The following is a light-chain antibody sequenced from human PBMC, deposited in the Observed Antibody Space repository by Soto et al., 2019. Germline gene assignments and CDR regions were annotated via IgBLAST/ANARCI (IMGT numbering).Light chain of an antibody. CDR2: KAS. J-gene: IGKJ1*01. V-gene: IGKV1-5*03. CDR3: QQYHIYSWT. Sequence: DIQMTQSPSTLSASVGDRVTITCRASENIGAWLAWYQQKPGKAPKLLIYKASGLESGVPSRFSGGGSGTEFTLTISSLQPDDFATYYCQQYHIYSWTFGQGTKVDIK. CDR1: ENIGAW.